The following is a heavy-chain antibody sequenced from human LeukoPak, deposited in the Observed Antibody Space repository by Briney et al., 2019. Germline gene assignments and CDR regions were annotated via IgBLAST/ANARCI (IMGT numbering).Heavy chain of an antibody. CDR1: GYIFTNYG. Sequence: GASVKVSCKASGYIFTNYGITWVRQAPGQGLEWMGWISTYNGYTNYAQNLQGRVTMTTDTSTSTAYMELRSLRSDDTAVYYCARDRTTRLIAAAGGGAFDIWGQGTMVTVSS. CDR2: ISTYNGYT. D-gene: IGHD6-13*01. J-gene: IGHJ3*02. V-gene: IGHV1-18*01. CDR3: ARDRTTRLIAAAGGGAFDI.